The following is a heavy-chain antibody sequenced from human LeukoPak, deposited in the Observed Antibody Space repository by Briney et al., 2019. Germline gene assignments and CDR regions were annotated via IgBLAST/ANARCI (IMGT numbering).Heavy chain of an antibody. V-gene: IGHV1-18*01. CDR1: AYTFTNYG. Sequence: ASVKVSCKASAYTFTNYGIAWVRQAPGQGLEWMGWISAHNGNTNYAQKLQGRVTMTTDTSTNTAYMELRSLASDDTVLYYCARDGYFDHWGQGTLVTVSS. CDR3: ARDGYFDH. CDR2: ISAHNGNT. J-gene: IGHJ4*02.